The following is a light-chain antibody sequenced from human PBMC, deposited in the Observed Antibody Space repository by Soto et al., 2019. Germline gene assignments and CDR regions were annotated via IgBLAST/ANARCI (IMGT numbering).Light chain of an antibody. J-gene: IGLJ3*02. Sequence: QSALTQPASVSGSPGQSITISCTGTATDVGAYNYVSWYQQHPGRAPKLIIYAVTDRPSGVADRFSGSKSGDTASLTISGLQAEDEAAYFCQSYDSSLSGWVFGGGTKLTVL. V-gene: IGLV2-14*01. CDR2: AVT. CDR3: QSYDSSLSGWV. CDR1: ATDVGAYNY.